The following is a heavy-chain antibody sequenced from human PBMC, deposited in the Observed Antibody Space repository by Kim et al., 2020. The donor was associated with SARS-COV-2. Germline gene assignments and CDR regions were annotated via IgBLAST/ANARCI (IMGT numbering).Heavy chain of an antibody. D-gene: IGHD3-22*01. CDR2: INAGNGNT. V-gene: IGHV1-3*01. CDR3: ARDTNYYDSSGYSPDFDY. CDR1: GYTFTSYA. Sequence: ASVKVSCKASGYTFTSYAMHWVRQAPGQRLEWMGWINAGNGNTKYSQKFQGRVTITRDTSASTAYMELSSLRSEDTAVYYCARDTNYYDSSGYSPDFDYWGQGTLVTVSS. J-gene: IGHJ4*02.